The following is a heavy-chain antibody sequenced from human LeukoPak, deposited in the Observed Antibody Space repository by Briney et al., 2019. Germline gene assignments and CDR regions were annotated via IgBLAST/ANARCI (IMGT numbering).Heavy chain of an antibody. CDR3: ARDGWSRGLWFGGLLIDY. V-gene: IGHV3-21*01. Sequence: GGSLRLSCAASGFTFSSYSMNWVRQAPGKGLEWVSSISSSSSYIYYADSVKGRFTISRDNAKNSLYLQMNSLRAEDTAVYYCARDGWSRGLWFGGLLIDYWGQGTLVTVSS. D-gene: IGHD3-10*01. CDR2: ISSSSSYI. CDR1: GFTFSSYS. J-gene: IGHJ4*02.